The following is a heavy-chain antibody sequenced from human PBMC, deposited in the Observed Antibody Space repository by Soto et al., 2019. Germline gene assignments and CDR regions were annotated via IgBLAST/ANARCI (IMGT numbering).Heavy chain of an antibody. CDR3: AKDISVGGVAAVNFDY. CDR2: ISWNSGSI. Sequence: LRLSCAASGFTFDDYAMHWVRQAPGKGLEWVSGISWNSGSIGYADSVKGRFTISRDNAKNSLYLQMNSLRAEDTALYYCAKDISVGGVAAVNFDYWGQGTLVTVSS. CDR1: GFTFDDYA. V-gene: IGHV3-9*01. J-gene: IGHJ4*02. D-gene: IGHD2-15*01.